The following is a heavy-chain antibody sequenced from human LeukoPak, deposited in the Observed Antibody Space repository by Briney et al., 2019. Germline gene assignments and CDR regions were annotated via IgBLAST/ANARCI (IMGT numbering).Heavy chain of an antibody. CDR2: IKEDGSET. Sequence: GGSLRLSCAASGFIFRKYWMNWVRQVPGKGLECLANIKEDGSETYYADSVKGRFTISRDNPKNLLFLQINSLRVEDTAVYYCARETPRRGETRDGYRWGQGTVVTVSS. CDR1: GFIFRKYW. CDR3: ARETPRRGETRDGYR. J-gene: IGHJ4*02. V-gene: IGHV3-7*01. D-gene: IGHD5-24*01.